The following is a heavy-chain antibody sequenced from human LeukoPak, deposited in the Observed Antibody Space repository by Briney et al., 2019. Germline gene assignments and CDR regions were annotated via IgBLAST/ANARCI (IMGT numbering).Heavy chain of an antibody. D-gene: IGHD5-18*01. J-gene: IGHJ4*02. CDR2: IYTSGST. Sequence: SETLSLTCTVSGGSISSGSYYWSWIRQPAGKGLEWIGHIYTSGSTNYNPSLRSRVTISVDTSKNQFSLRLSSVTAADTAVYYCARSVDTAMVTSGGYFDYWGQGTLVTVSS. V-gene: IGHV4-61*09. CDR3: ARSVDTAMVTSGGYFDY. CDR1: GGSISSGSYY.